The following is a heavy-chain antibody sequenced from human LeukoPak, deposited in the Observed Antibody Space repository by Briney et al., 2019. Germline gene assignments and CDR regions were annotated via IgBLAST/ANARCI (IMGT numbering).Heavy chain of an antibody. J-gene: IGHJ4*02. V-gene: IGHV2-5*02. CDR1: GFSLSTRGVG. CDR2: IYWDDDK. D-gene: IGHD1-7*01. Sequence: SGPTLVNPTQTLTLTCTFSGFSLSTRGVGVGWIRQPPGKALEWLALIYWDDDKRYSPSLKSRLTITKDTSKNQVALTMTNMGPVDTATYYCALKLELRRGGPYFDYWGQGTLVTVSS. CDR3: ALKLELRRGGPYFDY.